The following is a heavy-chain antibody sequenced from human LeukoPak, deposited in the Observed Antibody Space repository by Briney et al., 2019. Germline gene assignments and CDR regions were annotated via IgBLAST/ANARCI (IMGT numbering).Heavy chain of an antibody. J-gene: IGHJ3*02. D-gene: IGHD3-10*01. CDR2: IYPADSDT. Sequence: GESLKISCKGSGYSFASYWIGWVRQMPGKGLEWMGIIYPADSDTRYSPSFQGHVTISADRSITTAYLQWSSLKASDTAMYYCARTYGSGIGNTFDIWGQGTMVTVSS. CDR3: ARTYGSGIGNTFDI. CDR1: GYSFASYW. V-gene: IGHV5-51*01.